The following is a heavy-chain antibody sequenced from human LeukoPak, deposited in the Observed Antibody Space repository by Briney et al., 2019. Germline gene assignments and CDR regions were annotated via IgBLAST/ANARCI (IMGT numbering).Heavy chain of an antibody. Sequence: ASVKVSCKASGYTFTSYDINWVRQATGQGLEWMGWMNPNSGNTGYAQKFQGRVTMTRNTSISTAYMELSSLRSEDTAVYYCAREVPTIVVVTATLGPDAFDIWGQGTMVTVSS. CDR3: AREVPTIVVVTATLGPDAFDI. D-gene: IGHD2-21*02. CDR1: GYTFTSYD. V-gene: IGHV1-8*01. CDR2: MNPNSGNT. J-gene: IGHJ3*02.